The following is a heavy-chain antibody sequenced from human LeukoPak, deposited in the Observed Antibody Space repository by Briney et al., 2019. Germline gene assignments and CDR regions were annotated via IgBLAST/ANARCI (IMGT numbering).Heavy chain of an antibody. J-gene: IGHJ5*02. CDR3: AREATRYSYGWSFRT. CDR1: GYSISSGYY. D-gene: IGHD5-18*01. Sequence: SETLSLTCTVSGYSISSGYYWGWIRQPPGKGLEWIGSIYHSGSTYYNPSLKSRVTISVDTSKNQFSLKLSSVTAADTAVYYCAREATRYSYGWSFRTWGQGTLVTVSS. CDR2: IYHSGST. V-gene: IGHV4-38-2*02.